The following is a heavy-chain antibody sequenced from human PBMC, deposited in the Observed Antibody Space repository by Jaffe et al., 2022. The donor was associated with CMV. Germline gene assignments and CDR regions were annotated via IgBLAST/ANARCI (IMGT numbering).Heavy chain of an antibody. V-gene: IGHV3-9*01. CDR3: AKGTYYYETTGYYGQFDF. D-gene: IGHD3-22*01. CDR2: ITWNSGTI. CDR1: GFSFEDHA. J-gene: IGHJ4*02. Sequence: EVQLVESGGGLVQPGRSLRLSCAASGFSFEDHAMHWVRQAPGKGLEWVSGITWNSGTIVYADSVKGRFTISRDNAINSLYLEMNSLRAEDTALYYCAKGTYYYETTGYYGQFDFWGQGTLVTVSS.